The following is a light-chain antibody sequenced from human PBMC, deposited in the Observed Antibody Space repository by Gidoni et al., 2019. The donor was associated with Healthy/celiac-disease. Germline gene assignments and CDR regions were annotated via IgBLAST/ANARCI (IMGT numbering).Light chain of an antibody. CDR1: QSLLHSNGYNY. CDR3: MQALQTPLT. CDR2: LGS. V-gene: IGKV2-28*01. J-gene: IGKJ4*01. Sequence: DIVMTQSPLSLPVTPGEPASISCRSSQSLLHSNGYNYLDWYLPKPGQSPQLLIYLGSNRASGVPDRFSGRGSGPNFTLKISRVEAEDVGVYYCMQALQTPLTFGGGTKVEIK.